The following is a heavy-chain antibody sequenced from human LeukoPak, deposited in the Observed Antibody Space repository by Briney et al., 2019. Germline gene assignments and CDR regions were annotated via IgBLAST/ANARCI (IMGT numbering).Heavy chain of an antibody. J-gene: IGHJ3*02. D-gene: IGHD3-22*01. Sequence: SETLSLTCTVSGGSISSSSYYWGWIRQPPGKGLEWIGSIYYSGSTYYNPSLKSRVTISVDTSKNQFSLKLSSVTAADTAVYYCARAKNYDSSGYDAFDIWGQGTMVTVSS. CDR2: IYYSGST. V-gene: IGHV4-39*07. CDR1: GGSISSSSYY. CDR3: ARAKNYDSSGYDAFDI.